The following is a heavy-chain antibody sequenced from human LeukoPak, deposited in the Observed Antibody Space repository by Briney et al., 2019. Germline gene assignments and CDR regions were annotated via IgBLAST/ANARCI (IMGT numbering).Heavy chain of an antibody. J-gene: IGHJ4*02. CDR1: GFTFSNAW. Sequence: GGSLRLSCAASGFTFSNAWMSWVRQAPGKGLEWVGRIKSKTDGGTTDYAAPVKGRFTISRDDSKNTLYLRMNSLKTEDTAVYYCTTDYYGSGSYYVFDYWGQGTLVTVSS. CDR3: TTDYYGSGSYYVFDY. D-gene: IGHD3-10*01. V-gene: IGHV3-15*01. CDR2: IKSKTDGGTT.